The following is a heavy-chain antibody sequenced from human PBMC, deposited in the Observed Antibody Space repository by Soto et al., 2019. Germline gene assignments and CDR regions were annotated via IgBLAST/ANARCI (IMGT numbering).Heavy chain of an antibody. V-gene: IGHV3-23*01. CDR2: IRGGGGST. CDR1: GFRLRDYW. D-gene: IGHD4-17*01. J-gene: IGHJ4*02. Sequence: PGGSQRLSSAASGFRLRDYWIHWVRQAPGKGLVWLSAIRGGGGSTDYADSVKGRFTISRDNSKNTLYLQMNSLRAEDTAVYYCAKGKGKTTWLTEAQEYYFDYWGQGTLVTVSS. CDR3: AKGKGKTTWLTEAQEYYFDY.